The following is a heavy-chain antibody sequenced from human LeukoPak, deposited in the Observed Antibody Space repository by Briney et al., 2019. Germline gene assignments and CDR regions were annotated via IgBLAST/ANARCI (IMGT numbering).Heavy chain of an antibody. Sequence: SETLSLTCTVSGGSISSSSYYWGWIRQSPGKGLEWIGNIYYSGSTYYNPSLKSQVSISIDTSKNQFSLRLTSVTAADTAVYYCARQTGSGLFILPGGQGTLVTVSS. D-gene: IGHD3/OR15-3a*01. V-gene: IGHV4-39*01. CDR1: GGSISSSSYY. CDR2: IYYSGST. J-gene: IGHJ4*02. CDR3: ARQTGSGLFILP.